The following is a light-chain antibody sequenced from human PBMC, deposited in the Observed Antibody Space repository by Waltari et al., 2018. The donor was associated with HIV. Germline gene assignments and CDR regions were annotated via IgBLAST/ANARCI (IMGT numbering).Light chain of an antibody. CDR3: CSYSGSGTLYV. CDR1: SSDVGGYTF. J-gene: IGLJ1*01. V-gene: IGLV2-11*01. CDR2: DVT. Sequence: QSALTQPRSVSGSPGQSVTISCTGTSSDVGGYTFVSWYHHHPGKAPKLVISDVTKRPSGVPDRCSGSKSGNTASLTISGLQAEDEADYYCCSYSGSGTLYVFGTGTEVTVL.